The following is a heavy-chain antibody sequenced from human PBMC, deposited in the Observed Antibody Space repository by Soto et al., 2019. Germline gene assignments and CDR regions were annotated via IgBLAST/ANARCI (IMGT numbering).Heavy chain of an antibody. V-gene: IGHV4-4*02. D-gene: IGHD3-10*01. CDR3: ARGWFGELLYSQYYYYYMDV. CDR2: IYHSGST. CDR1: SGSISSSNW. J-gene: IGHJ6*03. Sequence: QVQLQESGPGLVKPSGTLSLTCAVSSGSISSSNWWSWVRQPPGKGLEWIGEIYHSGSTNYNPSLKSRVTISVDKSKHQFSLKLRSVTAEDTAVYYCARGWFGELLYSQYYYYYMDVWGKGTTVTVSS.